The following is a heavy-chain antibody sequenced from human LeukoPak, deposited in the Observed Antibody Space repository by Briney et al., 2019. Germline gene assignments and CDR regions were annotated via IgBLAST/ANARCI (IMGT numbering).Heavy chain of an antibody. CDR3: ARARPFDY. CDR2: ISNNGGST. Sequence: PGGSLRLSCAASGFTFSSYAMHWVRQAPGKGLEYVSAISNNGGSTYYANSVKGRFTISRDNSKNTLYLQMGSLRAEDMAVYYCARARPFDYWGQGTLVTVSS. J-gene: IGHJ4*02. CDR1: GFTFSSYA. V-gene: IGHV3-64*01.